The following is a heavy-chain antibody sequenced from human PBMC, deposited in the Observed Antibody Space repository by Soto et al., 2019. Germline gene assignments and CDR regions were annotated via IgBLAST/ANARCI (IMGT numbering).Heavy chain of an antibody. V-gene: IGHV4-4*07. Sequence: QVQLQESGPGLVRPSETLSLSCSVSGGFIGNYYWSWIRQPAGKGLEWIGRIYSSGTTNYNPSLKSRVTMSVDTSNNQFSLKLTSVTAADTAVYFCARDAGGAPFDHWGQGTLVTVSS. CDR3: ARDAGGAPFDH. J-gene: IGHJ4*02. CDR1: GGFIGNYY. CDR2: IYSSGTT. D-gene: IGHD1-26*01.